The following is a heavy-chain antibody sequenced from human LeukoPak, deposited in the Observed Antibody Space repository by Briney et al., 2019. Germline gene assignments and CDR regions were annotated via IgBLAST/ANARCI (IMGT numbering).Heavy chain of an antibody. CDR1: GGSFSGYY. V-gene: IGHV4-34*01. CDR2: INHSGST. Sequence: SETLSLTCAVYGGSFSGYYWSWIRQPPGKGLEWIGEINHSGSTNYNPSLKSRVTISVDTSKNQFSLKLSSVTAADTAVYYCARGRTYYYYMDVWGKGTTVTVSS. J-gene: IGHJ6*03. CDR3: ARGRTYYYYMDV.